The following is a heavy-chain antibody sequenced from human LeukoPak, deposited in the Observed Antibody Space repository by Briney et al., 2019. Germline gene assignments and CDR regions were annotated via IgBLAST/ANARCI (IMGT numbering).Heavy chain of an antibody. CDR2: IYSGGST. J-gene: IGHJ5*02. CDR1: GFTVSSNY. CDR3: ARDRNYYYDSSGYYSNWFDP. Sequence: GGSLRLSWAASGFTVSSNYMSWVRQAPGKGLEWVSVIYSGGSTYYADSVKGRFTISRDNSKNTLYLQMNSLRAEDTAVYYCARDRNYYYDSSGYYSNWFDPWGQGTLVTVSS. V-gene: IGHV3-53*01. D-gene: IGHD3-22*01.